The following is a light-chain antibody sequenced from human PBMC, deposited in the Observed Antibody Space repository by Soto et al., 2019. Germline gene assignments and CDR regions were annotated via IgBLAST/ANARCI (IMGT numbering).Light chain of an antibody. CDR3: QQYHNLWT. CDR1: QSISSW. Sequence: QVNQSPATVSATVGDRVTITCRASQSISSWLAWYQQKPGKAPKLLIYDASSLESGVPSRFSGSGSGTEFTLTISSLQSEDFAVYYCQQYHNLWTFGQGTKVDIK. V-gene: IGKV1-5*01. J-gene: IGKJ1*01. CDR2: DAS.